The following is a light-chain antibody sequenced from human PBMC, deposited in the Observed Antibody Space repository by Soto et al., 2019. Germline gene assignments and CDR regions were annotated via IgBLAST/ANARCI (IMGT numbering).Light chain of an antibody. CDR2: EVR. V-gene: IGLV2-14*01. CDR3: SAYTAISTLV. Sequence: QSALTQPASVSGSAGQSITISCSGSMRDVGAYNLVSWYQHHPGTAPKLIIYEVRNRPSGISSLFSGSRSGNTASLTISGLQAEDEGDYYCSAYTAISTLVFGGGTKLTVL. CDR1: MRDVGAYNL. J-gene: IGLJ3*02.